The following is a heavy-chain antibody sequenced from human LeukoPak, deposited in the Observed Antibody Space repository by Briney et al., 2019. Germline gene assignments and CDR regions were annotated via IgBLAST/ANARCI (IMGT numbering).Heavy chain of an antibody. Sequence: GGSLRLSCAASGFTFSRYAMDWVRQAPGKGLAWVASISYDGTNKYYADSVKGRFTTSRDDSKNTLYLQMNSLRTEDTAVYYCATSISVAENAFDIWGKGTMVTVSS. V-gene: IGHV3-30*04. CDR1: GFTFSRYA. CDR2: ISYDGTNK. J-gene: IGHJ3*02. CDR3: ATSISVAENAFDI. D-gene: IGHD6-19*01.